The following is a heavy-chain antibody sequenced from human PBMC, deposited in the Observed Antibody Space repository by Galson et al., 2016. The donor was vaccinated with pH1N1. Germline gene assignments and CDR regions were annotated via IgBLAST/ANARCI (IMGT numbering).Heavy chain of an antibody. V-gene: IGHV4-39*07. CDR2: IHYSGTT. Sequence: ETLSLTCSVSGGSISSETYYWGWIRQPPGKGLEWIGGIHYSGTTYHNPSLKSRVTLSVDTSKNQFSLKVTSVTAADTAVYYCAGAGGILYDFDYWGQGSLVTVTS. CDR1: GGSISSETYY. D-gene: IGHD2-8*01. CDR3: AGAGGILYDFDY. J-gene: IGHJ4*02.